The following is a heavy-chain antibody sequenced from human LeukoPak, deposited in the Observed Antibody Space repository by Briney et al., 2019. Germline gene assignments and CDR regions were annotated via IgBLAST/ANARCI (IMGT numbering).Heavy chain of an antibody. CDR1: GFTFSSYE. CDR2: ISSSGSTI. CDR3: ARNPPGIYDILTGSYDGYFDY. Sequence: GGSLRLSCAASGFTFSSYEMNWVRQAPGKGLEWVSYISSSGSTIYYADSVKGRFTISRDNAKNSLYLQMNSLRAEDTAVYYCARNPPGIYDILTGSYDGYFDYWGQGTLVTVSP. V-gene: IGHV3-48*03. J-gene: IGHJ4*02. D-gene: IGHD3-9*01.